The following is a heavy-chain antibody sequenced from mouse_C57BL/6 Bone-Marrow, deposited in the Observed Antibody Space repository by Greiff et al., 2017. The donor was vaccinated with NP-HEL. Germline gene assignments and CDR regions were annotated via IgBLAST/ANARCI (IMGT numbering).Heavy chain of an antibody. CDR1: GFNIKDYY. CDR3: ARSANWEGDYYAMDY. J-gene: IGHJ4*01. CDR2: IDPEDGET. V-gene: IGHV14-2*01. Sequence: EVKLQESGAELVKPGASVKLSCTASGFNIKDYYMHWVKQRTEQGLEWIGRIDPEDGETKYAPKFQGKATITADTSSNTAYLQLSSLTSEDTAVYYGARSANWEGDYYAMDYWGQGTSVTVSS. D-gene: IGHD4-1*01.